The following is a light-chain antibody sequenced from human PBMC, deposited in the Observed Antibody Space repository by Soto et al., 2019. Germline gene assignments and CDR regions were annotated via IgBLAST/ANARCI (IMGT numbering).Light chain of an antibody. Sequence: IVFTQSPGTLALSPWERSTLSFMASQSVSSSYLAWYQQKPGQAPRLLIYGASSRATGIPDRFSGSGSGTDFTLTISRLEPADFALYYCQHYGAAPITFGQGTRLEI. CDR1: QSVSSSY. CDR3: QHYGAAPIT. V-gene: IGKV3-20*01. J-gene: IGKJ5*01. CDR2: GAS.